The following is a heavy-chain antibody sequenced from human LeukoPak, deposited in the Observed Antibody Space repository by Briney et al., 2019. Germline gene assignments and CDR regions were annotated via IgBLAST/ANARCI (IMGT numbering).Heavy chain of an antibody. Sequence: GESLKISCKGSGYSFTSYWIGWVRQMPGKGLEWMWIIYPGDSDTKYSPSFQGQVTISADKSISTAYLQWSSLKASDTAMYYCARQPTDTALGSSDYWGQGTLVTVSS. J-gene: IGHJ4*02. CDR3: ARQPTDTALGSSDY. CDR1: GYSFTSYW. CDR2: IYPGDSDT. V-gene: IGHV5-51*01. D-gene: IGHD5-18*01.